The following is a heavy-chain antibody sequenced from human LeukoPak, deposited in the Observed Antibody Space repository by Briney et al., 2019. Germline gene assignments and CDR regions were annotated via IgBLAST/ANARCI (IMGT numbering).Heavy chain of an antibody. V-gene: IGHV4-31*03. Sequence: SQTLSLTCTVSGGSISRGGYYWSWIRQHPGKGLEWIGYIYYSGSTYYNPSLKSRVTISVDTSKNQFSLKLSSVTAADTAVYYCARARTTTVTTSSDWFDPWGQGTLVTVSS. D-gene: IGHD4-17*01. CDR1: GGSISRGGYY. CDR3: ARARTTTVTTSSDWFDP. CDR2: IYYSGST. J-gene: IGHJ5*02.